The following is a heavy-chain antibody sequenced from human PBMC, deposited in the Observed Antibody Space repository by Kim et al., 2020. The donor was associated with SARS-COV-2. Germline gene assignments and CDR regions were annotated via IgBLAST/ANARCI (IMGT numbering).Heavy chain of an antibody. CDR3: TRSGSLPYFDY. V-gene: IGHV3-73*01. Sequence: GGSLRLSCAASGFTFSGSAMHWVRQASGKGLEWVGRIRSKANSYGSAYAASVKGRFTISRDDSKNTAYLQMNSLKTEDTAVYYCTRSGSLPYFDYWGQGTLGNVSS. J-gene: IGHJ4*02. CDR2: IRSKANSYGS. D-gene: IGHD1-26*01. CDR1: GFTFSGSA.